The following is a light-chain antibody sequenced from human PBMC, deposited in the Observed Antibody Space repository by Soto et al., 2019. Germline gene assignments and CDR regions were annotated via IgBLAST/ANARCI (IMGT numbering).Light chain of an antibody. J-gene: IGLJ1*01. CDR3: YSYTSSSTYV. CDR2: DVS. CDR1: SSDVGAYNY. Sequence: SVLTQPASGNGSPGQSITISCPGTSSDVGAYNYVSWYQQHPAKVPKLMIYDVSNRLSGVSDRFSGSKSGNTASLTISGLQAEDEADYYCYSYTSSSTYVFGTGTKVTVL. V-gene: IGLV2-14*01.